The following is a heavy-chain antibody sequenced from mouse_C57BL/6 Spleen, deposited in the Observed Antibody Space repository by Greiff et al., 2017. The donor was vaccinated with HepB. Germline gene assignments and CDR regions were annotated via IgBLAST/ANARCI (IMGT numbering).Heavy chain of an antibody. V-gene: IGHV1-59*01. CDR2: IDPSDSYT. D-gene: IGHD1-1*01. Sequence: VQLQQPGAELVRPGPSVKLSCKASGYTFTSYWMHWVKQRPGQGLEWIGVIDPSDSYTNYNQKFKGKATLTVDTSSSTAYMQLSSLTSEDSAVYYCAREGVITTVVATPFAYWGQGTLVTVSA. CDR1: GYTFTSYW. CDR3: AREGVITTVVATPFAY. J-gene: IGHJ3*01.